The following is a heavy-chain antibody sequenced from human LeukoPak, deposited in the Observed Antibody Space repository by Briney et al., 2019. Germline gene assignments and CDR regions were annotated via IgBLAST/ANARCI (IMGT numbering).Heavy chain of an antibody. CDR1: GGSISSYY. CDR3: ARRQGYGDYDYFDY. V-gene: IGHV4-4*07. D-gene: IGHD4-17*01. CDR2: IYTSGST. Sequence: SETLSLTCTVSGGSISSYYWSWIRQPAGKGLEWIGRIYTSGSTNYNPSLKSRVTMSVDTSKNQFSLKLSSVTAADTAVYYCARRQGYGDYDYFDYWGQGTLVTVSS. J-gene: IGHJ4*02.